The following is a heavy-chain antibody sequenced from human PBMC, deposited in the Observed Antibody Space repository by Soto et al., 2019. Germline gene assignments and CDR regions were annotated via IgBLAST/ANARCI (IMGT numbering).Heavy chain of an antibody. V-gene: IGHV1-2*02. J-gene: IGHJ6*02. CDR1: GYSIFDYY. CDR3: AKDRTLSWYFYNGMDV. D-gene: IGHD3-10*01. Sequence: QVQLVQSGADVKKPGASVKVSCKASGYSIFDYYTHWVRQARGQGLEWMGWINPNSGGTNSAEKFQGRVTMTLDTSTSTAYMELTRLTSDDTAVYYCAKDRTLSWYFYNGMDVWCQGTPVTVSS. CDR2: INPNSGGT.